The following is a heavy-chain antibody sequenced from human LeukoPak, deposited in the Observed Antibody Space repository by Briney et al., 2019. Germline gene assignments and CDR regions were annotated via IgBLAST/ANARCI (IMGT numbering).Heavy chain of an antibody. Sequence: PSGTLSLTCAVSGGSISSSNWWSWVRQPPGKGLEWIGEIYHSGSTNYNPSLKSRVTIPVDKSKNQFSLKLSSVTAADTAVYYCARATAVAGGFDYWGQGTLVTVSS. CDR3: ARATAVAGGFDY. J-gene: IGHJ4*02. V-gene: IGHV4-4*02. D-gene: IGHD6-19*01. CDR1: GGSISSSNW. CDR2: IYHSGST.